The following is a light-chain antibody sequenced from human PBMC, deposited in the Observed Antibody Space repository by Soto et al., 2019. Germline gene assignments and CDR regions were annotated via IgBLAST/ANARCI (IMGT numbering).Light chain of an antibody. CDR2: DAS. V-gene: IGKV3-15*01. J-gene: IGKJ2*01. CDR3: QQCNNWQYT. CDR1: KSVRSN. Sequence: EVVMTQSPATLSVSPGERATLSCRASKSVRSNLVRYKQKPGQAPRLLIYDASTRATGIPGRFSGSGSGTEFTLIISSLQSEDYALYFCQQCNNWQYTFGHGTKLEIK.